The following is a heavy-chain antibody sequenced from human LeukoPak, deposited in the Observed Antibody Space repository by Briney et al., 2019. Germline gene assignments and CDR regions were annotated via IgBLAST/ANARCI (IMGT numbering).Heavy chain of an antibody. V-gene: IGHV3-23*01. J-gene: IGHJ4*02. Sequence: PGGSLRLSCAASGFTFSSYAMSWVRQAPGKGLEWVSAISGSGGSTYYADSVKGQFTISRDNSKNTLYLQMNSLRAEDTAVYYCTTEGGIFGTAWGAPDYWGQGTLVTVSS. D-gene: IGHD3-3*01. CDR1: GFTFSSYA. CDR2: ISGSGGST. CDR3: TTEGGIFGTAWGAPDY.